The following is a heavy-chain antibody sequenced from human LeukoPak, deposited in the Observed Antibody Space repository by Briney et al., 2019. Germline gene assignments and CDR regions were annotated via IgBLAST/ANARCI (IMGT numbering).Heavy chain of an antibody. CDR3: ARDQRKSSSGWYYFDY. D-gene: IGHD6-19*01. CDR1: GYSISSGYY. J-gene: IGHJ4*02. CDR2: IYHSGST. V-gene: IGHV4-38-2*02. Sequence: SETLSLTCTVSGYSISSGYYWGWIRQPPGKGLEWIGSIYHSGSTYYNPSLKSRVTISVDTSKNQFSLKLSSVTAADTAVYYCARDQRKSSSGWYYFDYWGQGTLVTVSS.